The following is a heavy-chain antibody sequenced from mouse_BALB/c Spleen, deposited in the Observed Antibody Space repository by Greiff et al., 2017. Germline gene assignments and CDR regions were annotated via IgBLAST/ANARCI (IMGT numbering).Heavy chain of an antibody. CDR1: GFTFSSFG. V-gene: IGHV5-17*02. J-gene: IGHJ1*01. CDR3: ARSSIYDGYLDWYFDV. D-gene: IGHD2-3*01. Sequence: EVKLVESGGGLVQPGGSRKLSCAASGFTFSSFGMHWVRQAPEKGLEWVAYISSGSSTIYYADTVKGRFTISRDNPKNTLFLQMTSLRSEDTAMYYCARSSIYDGYLDWYFDVWGAGTTVTVSS. CDR2: ISSGSSTI.